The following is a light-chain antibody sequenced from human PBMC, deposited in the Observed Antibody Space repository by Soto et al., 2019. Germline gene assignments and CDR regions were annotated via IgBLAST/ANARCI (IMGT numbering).Light chain of an antibody. V-gene: IGLV2-14*01. Sequence: QSALTQPDSVSGSHGQSITISCTGTSSDVGGYNYVSWYQQHPGKAPKLMIYEVSNRPSGVSNRFSGSKSGNTASLTISGLQAEDEADYYCSSYTSSSIDYVFGTGTKLTV. CDR3: SSYTSSSIDYV. J-gene: IGLJ1*01. CDR1: SSDVGGYNY. CDR2: EVS.